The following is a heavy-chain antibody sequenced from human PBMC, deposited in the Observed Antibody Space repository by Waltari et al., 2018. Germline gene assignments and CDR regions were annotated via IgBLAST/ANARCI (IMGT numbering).Heavy chain of an antibody. J-gene: IGHJ5*02. D-gene: IGHD3-10*01. CDR1: GGSISSGSYY. CDR2: IYTSGST. Sequence: QVQLQESGPGLVKPSQTLSLTCTVSGGSISSGSYYWSWIRQPAGKGLEWIGRIYTSGSTNYDPSLKNRVTISVDTSKNQFSLKLSSVTAADTAVYYCAREGVRENRFDPWGQGTLVIVSS. CDR3: AREGVRENRFDP. V-gene: IGHV4-61*02.